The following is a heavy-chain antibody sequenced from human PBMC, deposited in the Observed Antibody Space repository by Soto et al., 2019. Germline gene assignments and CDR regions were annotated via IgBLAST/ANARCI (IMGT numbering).Heavy chain of an antibody. Sequence: QLRLQESGPGLVKPSGTLSLTCTVSGGSIYTSSWYWGWIRQPPGKGLEWIGSFYYDGNTYYNPSLKSPVTIPVDTSQNQFSLKMSSVPAADTAVYFCASRPADYRGDYWGQGTLVIVS. D-gene: IGHD3-16*02. CDR3: ASRPADYRGDY. CDR1: GGSIYTSSWY. V-gene: IGHV4-39*01. J-gene: IGHJ4*02. CDR2: FYYDGNT.